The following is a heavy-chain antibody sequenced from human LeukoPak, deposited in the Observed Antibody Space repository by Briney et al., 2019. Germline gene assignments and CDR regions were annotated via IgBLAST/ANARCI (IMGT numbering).Heavy chain of an antibody. V-gene: IGHV1-2*02. D-gene: IGHD4-17*01. J-gene: IGHJ4*02. CDR1: GYTFTRYY. CDR2: INPNSGGT. Sequence: GASVTVSCKASGYTFTRYYMHWVRRAPGQGREGMGWINPNSGGTNYAQKFQGRVTMTRDTSISTAYMELSRLRSDDTAVYYCARSLRRARGDYLHYWGQGTLVTVSS. CDR3: ARSLRRARGDYLHY.